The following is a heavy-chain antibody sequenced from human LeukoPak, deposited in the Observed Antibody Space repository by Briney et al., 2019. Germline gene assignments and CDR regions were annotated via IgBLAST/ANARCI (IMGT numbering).Heavy chain of an antibody. CDR2: MWYDGSIK. CDR3: ARGRDGYNYYYYYYMDV. J-gene: IGHJ6*03. CDR1: GFTFSNYG. D-gene: IGHD5-24*01. Sequence: GGSLRLSCVASGFTFSNYGMHWVRQAPGKGLEWLAIMWYDGSIKYYADSAKGRFTISRDNSKNTVFLQMNSLRAEDTAVYYCARGRDGYNYYYYYYMDVWGKGTTVTVSS. V-gene: IGHV3-33*02.